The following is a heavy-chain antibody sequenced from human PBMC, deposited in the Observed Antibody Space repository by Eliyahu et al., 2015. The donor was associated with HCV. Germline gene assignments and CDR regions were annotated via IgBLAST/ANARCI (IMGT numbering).Heavy chain of an antibody. D-gene: IGHD1-1*01. V-gene: IGHV3-23*01. Sequence: EVKLLESGGGLVQPGGSLRLSCAASGFTFSSYAMSWVRQAPGKGLEWVSVISGWWGRPDYADSVKGRFTISRDNSKNTLYLQMNSLAAEDTAVYYCAKDGQGEWNDGSNWFDPWGQGTLVTVSS. CDR1: GFTFSSYA. CDR2: ISGWWGRP. CDR3: AKDGQGEWNDGSNWFDP. J-gene: IGHJ5*02.